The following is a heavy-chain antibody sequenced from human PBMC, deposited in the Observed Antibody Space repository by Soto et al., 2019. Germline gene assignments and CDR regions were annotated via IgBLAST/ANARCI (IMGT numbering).Heavy chain of an antibody. D-gene: IGHD2-15*01. CDR3: ARDRHYCSGGSCYSLYYYYYGMDV. CDR2: ISYDGSNK. J-gene: IGHJ6*02. V-gene: IGHV3-30-3*01. Sequence: GGSLRLSCAASGFTFSSYAMHWVRQAPGKGLEWVAVISYDGSNKYYADSVKGRFTISRDNSKNTLYLQMNSLRAEDTAVYYCARDRHYCSGGSCYSLYYYYYGMDVWGQGTTVTV. CDR1: GFTFSSYA.